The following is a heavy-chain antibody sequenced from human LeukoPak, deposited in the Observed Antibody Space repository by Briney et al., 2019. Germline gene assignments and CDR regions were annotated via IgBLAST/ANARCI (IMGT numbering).Heavy chain of an antibody. CDR1: GFTFNRYS. Sequence: GGSLRLSCAASGFTFNRYSMNWVRQAPGKGLEWISYISSSGTTVYYADSVQGRFIISRDNARNSLYLQMNSLRAEDTAVYYCARVGYSDFWSGYYWDYWGQGTLATVSS. J-gene: IGHJ4*02. CDR2: ISSSGTTV. D-gene: IGHD3-3*01. V-gene: IGHV3-48*01. CDR3: ARVGYSDFWSGYYWDY.